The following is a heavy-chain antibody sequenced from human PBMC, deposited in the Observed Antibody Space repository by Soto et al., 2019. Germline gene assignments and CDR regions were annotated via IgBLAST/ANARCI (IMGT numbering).Heavy chain of an antibody. V-gene: IGHV3-33*01. J-gene: IGHJ6*02. CDR3: ARGPRAMVRGVINYYYGMDV. CDR2: IWYDGSNK. Sequence: GRSLRLSCAASGFTFSSYGMHWVRQAPGKGLEWVAVIWYDGSNKYYADSVKGRFTISRDNSKNTLYLQMNSLRAEDTAVYYCARGPRAMVRGVINYYYGMDVWGQGTTVTVSS. CDR1: GFTFSSYG. D-gene: IGHD3-10*01.